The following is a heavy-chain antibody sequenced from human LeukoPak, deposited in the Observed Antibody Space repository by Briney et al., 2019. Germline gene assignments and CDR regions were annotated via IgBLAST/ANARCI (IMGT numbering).Heavy chain of an antibody. V-gene: IGHV4-59*01. Sequence: PSETLSLTCSVSGGSISTYYWSWIRQPPGKGLEWIGYIYYTGSTTQNPSLKSRVTISVDTSKNQFSLKLSSVTAADTAVYYCARDSRLLWFGGVFDIWGQGTMVTVSS. J-gene: IGHJ3*02. D-gene: IGHD3-10*01. CDR3: ARDSRLLWFGGVFDI. CDR2: IYYTGST. CDR1: GGSISTYY.